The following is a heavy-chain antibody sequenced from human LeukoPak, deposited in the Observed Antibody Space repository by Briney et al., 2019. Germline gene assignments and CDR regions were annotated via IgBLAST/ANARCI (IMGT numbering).Heavy chain of an antibody. CDR1: GGSINSNYW. Sequence: TSETLSLTCAVSGGSINSNYWWTWVRQPPGKGLEWIGYIYYSGSTYCNPSLKSRITMSVDSSKNQFSLNLSSVTAADTAVYYCARKFRYYDSSGYYVDYWGQGTLVTVSS. V-gene: IGHV4-30-4*01. CDR3: ARKFRYYDSSGYYVDY. J-gene: IGHJ4*02. D-gene: IGHD3-22*01. CDR2: IYYSGST.